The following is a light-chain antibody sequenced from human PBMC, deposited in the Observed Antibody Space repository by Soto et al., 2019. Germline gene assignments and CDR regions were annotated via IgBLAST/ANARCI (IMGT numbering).Light chain of an antibody. V-gene: IGKV3-15*01. CDR1: QSVSSN. J-gene: IGKJ3*01. Sequence: EIVMTQSPATLSVSPGERATLSCRASQSVSSNLAWYRQRPGQAPRLLIYGASTRATGIPARFSGGGSGTEFTLTISSLQSEDFAVYYCQQYNTWHDGPFSFGPGTKVDIK. CDR2: GAS. CDR3: QQYNTWHDGPFS.